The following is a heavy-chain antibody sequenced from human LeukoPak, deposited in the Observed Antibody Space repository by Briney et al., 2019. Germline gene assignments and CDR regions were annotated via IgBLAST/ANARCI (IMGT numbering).Heavy chain of an antibody. CDR1: GGSISSYH. V-gene: IGHV4-59*01. D-gene: IGHD6-6*01. CDR3: ARRGAARPGGSYSMDV. CDR2: IYNSGST. Sequence: SETLSLACTVSGGSISSYHWSWIRQPPGKGLEYIGYIYNSGSTNYKPSLKSRVTISIDTSKNPLYLKLSSVTTADTAVYYCARRGAARPGGSYSMDVWGQGTTVTVSS. J-gene: IGHJ6*02.